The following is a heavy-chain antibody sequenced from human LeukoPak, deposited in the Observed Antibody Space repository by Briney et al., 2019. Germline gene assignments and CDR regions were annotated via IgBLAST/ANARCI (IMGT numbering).Heavy chain of an antibody. D-gene: IGHD4-11*01. CDR3: AKDISTVDYKSYYYYGMDV. V-gene: IGHV3-21*01. CDR1: GFTFSSYS. Sequence: GGSLRLSCAASGFTFSSYSMNWVRQAPGKGLEWVSSITSTSSYMYQADSVKGRFTISRDNAKNTLYLQMNSLRAEDTAVYYCAKDISTVDYKSYYYYGMDVWGQGTTVTVSS. J-gene: IGHJ6*02. CDR2: ITSTSSYM.